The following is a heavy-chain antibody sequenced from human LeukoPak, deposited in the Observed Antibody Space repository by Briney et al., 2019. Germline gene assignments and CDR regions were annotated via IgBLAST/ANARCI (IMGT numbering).Heavy chain of an antibody. Sequence: GGSLRLSCVASGFIFKKYWMDWVRQVPGKGLECLANIKEDGSETYYADSVKGRFTISRDNPKNLLFLQINSLRVEDTAVYYCARETPRRGETRDGYRWGRGTVVTVSS. V-gene: IGHV3-7*01. CDR2: IKEDGSET. CDR1: GFIFKKYW. CDR3: ARETPRRGETRDGYR. D-gene: IGHD5-24*01. J-gene: IGHJ4*02.